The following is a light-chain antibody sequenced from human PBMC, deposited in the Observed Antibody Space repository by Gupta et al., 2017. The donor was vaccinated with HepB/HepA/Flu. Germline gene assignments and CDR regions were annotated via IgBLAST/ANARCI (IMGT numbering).Light chain of an antibody. CDR3: GTWDGRTKI. V-gene: IGLV1-51*02. Sequence: QSVLTQPPSLSAAPGQKVTISCSGGSYNVGNNYVSWYQQLPGTAPKLLIYEDNKRPSGIPDRFSASKSGTSATLDITGLQTGDEADYYCGTWDGRTKIFGTGTKLTVL. J-gene: IGLJ1*01. CDR1: SYNVGNNY. CDR2: EDN.